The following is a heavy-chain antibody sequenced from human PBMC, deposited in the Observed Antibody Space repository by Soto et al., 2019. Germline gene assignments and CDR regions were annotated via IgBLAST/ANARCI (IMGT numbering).Heavy chain of an antibody. CDR3: ARAIGYTYGSWFDP. V-gene: IGHV3-13*01. CDR1: GFPLSSYD. Sequence: GGSLRLSCTASGFPLSSYDMHWVRQGTGKGLEWVSTIGTAGDTYYADSVKGRFTISRENAIHSLYLQMNSLTAGDTAVYYCARAIGYTYGSWFDPGGQGTLVTVPS. D-gene: IGHD5-18*01. J-gene: IGHJ5*02. CDR2: IGTAGDT.